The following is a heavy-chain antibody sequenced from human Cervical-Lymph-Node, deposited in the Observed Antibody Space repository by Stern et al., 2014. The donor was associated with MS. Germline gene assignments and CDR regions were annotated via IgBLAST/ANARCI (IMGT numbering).Heavy chain of an antibody. CDR2: IYYSGST. CDR3: ARQWLDPEY. Sequence: QVQLVEYGPGLVKPSETLSLTCTVSGGSISSSSYYWGWIRQPPGKGLEWIGSIYYSGSTYYNPSLKSRVTISVDTSKNQFSLKLSSVTAADTAVYYCARQWLDPEYWGQGTLVTVSS. J-gene: IGHJ4*02. D-gene: IGHD6-19*01. V-gene: IGHV4-39*01. CDR1: GGSISSSSYY.